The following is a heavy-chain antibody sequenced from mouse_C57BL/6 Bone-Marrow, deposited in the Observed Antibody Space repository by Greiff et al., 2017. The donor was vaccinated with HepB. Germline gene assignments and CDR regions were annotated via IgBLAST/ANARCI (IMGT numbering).Heavy chain of an antibody. CDR3: ARRDYGSSYEDY. CDR1: GYTFTDYY. V-gene: IGHV1-19*01. CDR2: INPYNGGT. D-gene: IGHD1-1*01. J-gene: IGHJ2*01. Sequence: EVQLQQSGPVLVKPGASVKMSCKASGYTFTDYYMNWVKQSHGKSLEWIGVINPYNGGTSYNQKFKGKATLTVDKSSSTAYMELNSLTSEDSAVYYCARRDYGSSYEDYWGQGTTLTVSS.